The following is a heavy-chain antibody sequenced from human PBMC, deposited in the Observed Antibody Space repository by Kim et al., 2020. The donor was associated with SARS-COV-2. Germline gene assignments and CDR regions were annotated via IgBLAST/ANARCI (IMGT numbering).Heavy chain of an antibody. CDR3: ARGHSYCGGDCYSY. J-gene: IGHJ4*02. Sequence: SQKFQGRVTITRDTSASTAYMELSSLRSEDTAVYYCARGHSYCGGDCYSYWGQGTLVTVSS. D-gene: IGHD2-21*02. V-gene: IGHV1-3*01.